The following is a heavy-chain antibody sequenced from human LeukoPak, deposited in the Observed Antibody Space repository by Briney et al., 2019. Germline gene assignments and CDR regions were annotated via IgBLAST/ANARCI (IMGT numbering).Heavy chain of an antibody. D-gene: IGHD3-9*01. CDR1: GYTFTSYG. J-gene: IGHJ3*02. Sequence: ASVKVSCKASGYTFTSYGISWVRQAPGQGLEWMGWISAYNGNTNYEQKLQGRVTMTTDTSTSTAYMELRSLRSDDTAVYYCARDNYDILTGYYVDAFDIWGQGTMVTVSS. V-gene: IGHV1-18*01. CDR3: ARDNYDILTGYYVDAFDI. CDR2: ISAYNGNT.